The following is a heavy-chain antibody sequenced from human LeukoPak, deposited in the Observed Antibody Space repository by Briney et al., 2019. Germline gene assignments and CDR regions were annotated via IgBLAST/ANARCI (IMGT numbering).Heavy chain of an antibody. D-gene: IGHD3-10*01. Sequence: SETLSLTCTVSGGSISSYYWSWIRQPAGKGLEWIGRIYTSGSTNYNPSLKSRVTMSVDTSKNQFSLKLSSVTATDTAVYYCARDRGSYYYGSGSYSPFDYWGQGTLVTVSS. CDR3: ARDRGSYYYGSGSYSPFDY. CDR1: GGSISSYY. CDR2: IYTSGST. V-gene: IGHV4-4*07. J-gene: IGHJ4*02.